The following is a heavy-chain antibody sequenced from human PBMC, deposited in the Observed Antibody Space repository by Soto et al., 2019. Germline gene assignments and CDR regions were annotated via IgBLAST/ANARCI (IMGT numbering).Heavy chain of an antibody. V-gene: IGHV4-59*01. CDR2: IYYSGST. CDR3: ARESRGNYDFWSGYLRRFDP. D-gene: IGHD3-3*01. Sequence: SETLSLTCTVSGGSISSYYWSWIRQPPGKGLEWIGYIYYSGSTNYNPSLKSRVTISVDTSKNQFSLKLSSVTDADTAVYYCARESRGNYDFWSGYLRRFDPWGQGTMVTVSS. J-gene: IGHJ5*02. CDR1: GGSISSYY.